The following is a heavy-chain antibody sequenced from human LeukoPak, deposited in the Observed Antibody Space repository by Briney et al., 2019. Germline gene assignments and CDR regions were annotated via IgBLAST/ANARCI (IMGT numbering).Heavy chain of an antibody. V-gene: IGHV1-2*02. CDR2: INPNSGGT. CDR1: GYTFTGNY. CDR3: AREGQWLPN. J-gene: IGHJ4*02. Sequence: ASVKVSFKASGYTFTGNYMHWVRQAPGQGLEWMGWINPNSGGTNYGQKFQDRVTMTRDTSISTAYMELSRLTSDDTAVYYCAREGQWLPNWGQGTLVTVSS. D-gene: IGHD6-19*01.